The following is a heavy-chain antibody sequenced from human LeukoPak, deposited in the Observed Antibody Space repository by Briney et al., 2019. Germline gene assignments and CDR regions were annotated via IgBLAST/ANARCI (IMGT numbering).Heavy chain of an antibody. V-gene: IGHV3-30*03. CDR3: ARGQSADL. D-gene: IGHD6-19*01. Sequence: GGSLRLSCAASGFTFSSYAMSWVRQAPGKGLEWVAVISYDGSKKHYRDSVKGRFTISRGNSKNTLYLQMDSLRAEDTAVYYCARGQSADLWGQGTLVTVSS. CDR2: ISYDGSKK. CDR1: GFTFSSYA. J-gene: IGHJ5*02.